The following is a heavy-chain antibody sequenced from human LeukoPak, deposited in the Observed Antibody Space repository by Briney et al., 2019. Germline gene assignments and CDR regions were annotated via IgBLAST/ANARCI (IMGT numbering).Heavy chain of an antibody. J-gene: IGHJ4*02. CDR2: INPSSGGT. D-gene: IGHD6-13*01. Sequence: ASVKVSCKPSGYTYTAFYLHWVRQAPGQGLEWMGWINPSSGGTKSAQKFQGRVTMTRDTSISTAYMELSALTSDDTAVYYCARDAAAAGTAPDYWGQGTLVTVSS. CDR1: GYTYTAFY. CDR3: ARDAAAAGTAPDY. V-gene: IGHV1-2*02.